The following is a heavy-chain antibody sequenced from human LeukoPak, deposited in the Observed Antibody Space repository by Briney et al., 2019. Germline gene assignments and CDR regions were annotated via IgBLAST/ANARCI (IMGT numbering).Heavy chain of an antibody. J-gene: IGHJ6*02. V-gene: IGHV3-33*01. CDR3: GREYYYGSGPFYGMDV. CDR2: IWYDGSNK. Sequence: GGSLRLSCAASGFTFSSYGMHWVRQAPGKGLEWVAVIWYDGSNKYYADSVKGRFTISRDNSRDTLYLQMNSLRAEDTAVYYCGREYYYGSGPFYGMDVWGQGTTVTVSS. D-gene: IGHD3-10*01. CDR1: GFTFSSYG.